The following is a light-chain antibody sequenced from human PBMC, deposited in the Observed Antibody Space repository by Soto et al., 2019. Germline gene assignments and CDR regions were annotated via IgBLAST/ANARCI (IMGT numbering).Light chain of an antibody. Sequence: DIQMTQSPSTLSGSVGDRVTITCLASQTISSWLAWYQQKPGKAPKLLIYKASTLKSGVPSRFSGSGSGTDFTLTISSLHTDDFATNYCHQYNSYWKFGKSTKVDI. J-gene: IGKJ1*01. CDR3: HQYNSYWK. V-gene: IGKV1-5*03. CDR2: KAS. CDR1: QTISSW.